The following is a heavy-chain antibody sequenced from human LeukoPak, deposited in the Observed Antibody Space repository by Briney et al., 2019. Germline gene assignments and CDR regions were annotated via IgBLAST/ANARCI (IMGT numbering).Heavy chain of an antibody. CDR2: IRYDGSNK. CDR3: ATHGPFYDILPELDY. J-gene: IGHJ4*02. Sequence: PGGSLRLSCAASGFTFSSYGMHWVRQAPGKGLEWVAFIRYDGSNKYYADSVKGRFTISRDNSKNTLYLQMNSLRAEDTAVYYCATHGPFYDILPELDYWGQGTLVTVSS. CDR1: GFTFSSYG. D-gene: IGHD3-9*01. V-gene: IGHV3-30*02.